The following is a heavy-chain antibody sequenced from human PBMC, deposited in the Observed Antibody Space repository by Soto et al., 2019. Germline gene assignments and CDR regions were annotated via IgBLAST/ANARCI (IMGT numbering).Heavy chain of an antibody. D-gene: IGHD6-25*01. J-gene: IGHJ4*02. CDR2: IYTSGST. Sequence: SEAVSVTCTVSGGSIISYYWSWIRQPAGKGLEWIGRIYTSGSTNYNPSLKSRVTMSVDTSKNQFSLKLSSVTAADTAVYYCAREVGLAARAYYFDYWGQGTLVPVSS. V-gene: IGHV4-4*07. CDR3: AREVGLAARAYYFDY. CDR1: GGSIISYY.